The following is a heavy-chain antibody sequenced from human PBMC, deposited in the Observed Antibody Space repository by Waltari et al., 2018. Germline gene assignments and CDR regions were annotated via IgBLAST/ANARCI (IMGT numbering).Heavy chain of an antibody. J-gene: IGHJ4*02. CDR2: IYHSGST. V-gene: IGHV4-38-2*02. CDR1: GYSISSGYY. CDR3: AREYCTGGVCYLPDY. Sequence: QVQLQESGPGLVKPSETLSLTCAVSGYSISSGYYWGWIRPPPGKGLEWIGNIYHSGSTYYNPSLKSRVTISVDTSKNQFSLKLISVTAADTAVYYCAREYCTGGVCYLPDYWGQGTLVTVSS. D-gene: IGHD2-8*02.